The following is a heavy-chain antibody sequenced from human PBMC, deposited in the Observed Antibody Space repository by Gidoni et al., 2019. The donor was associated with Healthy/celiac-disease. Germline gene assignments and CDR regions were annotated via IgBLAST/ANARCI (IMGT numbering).Heavy chain of an antibody. D-gene: IGHD3-10*01. Sequence: EVQLVESGGGLVQPGGSLRLSCAASGSTFSSYWMSWVRQAPGKGLEWVANIKQDGSEKYYVDSVKGRFTISRDNAKNSLYLQMNSLRAEDTAVYYCARDRRGGYYFDYWGQGTLVTVSS. J-gene: IGHJ4*02. CDR2: IKQDGSEK. CDR3: ARDRRGGYYFDY. CDR1: GSTFSSYW. V-gene: IGHV3-7*03.